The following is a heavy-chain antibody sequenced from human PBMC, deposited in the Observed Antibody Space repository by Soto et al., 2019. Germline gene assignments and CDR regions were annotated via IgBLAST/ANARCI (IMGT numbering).Heavy chain of an antibody. CDR1: GXTFSSYA. CDR3: APMGV. Sequence: GSLRLSCAASGXTFSSYAMSWVRQAQGKGLEWVSAISGSDNTTYYADSVKGRFTISRDNSKNTLYLKMSSLRADDTAVYYCAPMGVWGQGTTVTVSS. J-gene: IGHJ6*02. V-gene: IGHV3-23*01. CDR2: ISGSDNTT.